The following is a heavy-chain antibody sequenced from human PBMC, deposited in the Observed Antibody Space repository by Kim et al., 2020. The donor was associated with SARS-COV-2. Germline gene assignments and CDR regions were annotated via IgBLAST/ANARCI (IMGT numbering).Heavy chain of an antibody. CDR1: GGSITNYY. CDR2: IHYTGST. J-gene: IGHJ4*02. V-gene: IGHV4-59*01. CDR3: ARGGWYSAY. D-gene: IGHD6-19*01. Sequence: SETLSLTCTVSGGSITNYYWSWIRQTPGQGLEWIGYIHYTGSTKYNPSLKSRVTISVDTSKNQFSLRLTSVTAAATAVYYCARGGWYSAYWGQGTLVTVSS.